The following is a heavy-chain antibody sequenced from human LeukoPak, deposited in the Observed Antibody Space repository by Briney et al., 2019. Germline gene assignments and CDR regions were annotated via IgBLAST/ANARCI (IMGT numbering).Heavy chain of an antibody. J-gene: IGHJ4*02. CDR1: GFSFSVYE. V-gene: IGHV3-48*03. Sequence: GGSLRLSCAASGFSFSVYEIHWVRQAPGKGLEWISDISSSGTTTYYADSVKGRFTISRDNAKNSLYLQMNSLRAEDTAVYYRTTLTVASNFDYWGQGTLVTVSS. D-gene: IGHD6-19*01. CDR3: TTLTVASNFDY. CDR2: ISSSGTTT.